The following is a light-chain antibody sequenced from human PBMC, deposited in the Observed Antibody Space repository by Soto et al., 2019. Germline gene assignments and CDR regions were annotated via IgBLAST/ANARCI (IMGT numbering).Light chain of an antibody. J-gene: IGKJ1*01. CDR1: QSVRNNY. CDR2: GAS. CDR3: QQYRSSGT. Sequence: EIVLTQSPGTLSLSPGERATLSCRASQSVRNNYLAWYQQKPGQALRLLIYGASNKATGIPDRYSGSGSGTDFTLTISRLEPDDFAVYYCQQYRSSGTFGQGTKVEIK. V-gene: IGKV3-20*01.